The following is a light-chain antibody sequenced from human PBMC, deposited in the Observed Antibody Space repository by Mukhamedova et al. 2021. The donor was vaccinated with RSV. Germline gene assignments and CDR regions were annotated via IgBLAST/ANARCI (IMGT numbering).Light chain of an antibody. V-gene: IGLV2-8*01. J-gene: IGLJ2*01. Sequence: DSVSWYQQYPGKAPRLLIYEVTKRPSGVPPRFSGSKSGSMASLTVSGLQAEDAAYYYYSSFAGANNVLFGGGTRLTVL. CDR2: EVT. CDR3: SSFAGANNVL. CDR1: DS.